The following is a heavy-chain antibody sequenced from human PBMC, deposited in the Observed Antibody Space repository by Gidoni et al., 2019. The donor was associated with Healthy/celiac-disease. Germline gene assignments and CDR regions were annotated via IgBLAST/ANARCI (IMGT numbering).Heavy chain of an antibody. V-gene: IGHV4-61*01. CDR3: ARDSVVYDSSGYYVGVALADP. D-gene: IGHD3-22*01. Sequence: QVQLQESGPGLVTPSETLSLTCTVSGGSVSSGSYYWSWIRQPPGKGLEWIGYIYYSGSTNYNPSLKSRVTISVDTSKNQFSLKLSSVTAADTAVYYCARDSVVYDSSGYYVGVALADPWGQGTLVTVSS. CDR1: GGSVSSGSYY. J-gene: IGHJ5*02. CDR2: IYYSGST.